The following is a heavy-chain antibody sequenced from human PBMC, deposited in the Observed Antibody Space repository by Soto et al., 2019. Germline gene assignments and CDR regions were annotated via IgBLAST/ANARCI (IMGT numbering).Heavy chain of an antibody. CDR2: ISYDGSNK. V-gene: IGHV3-30-3*01. J-gene: IGHJ6*02. Sequence: SCAASGFTFSSYAMHWVRQAPGKGLEWVAVISYDGSNKNYADSVKGRFTISRDNSKNTLYLQMNSLRAEDTAVYYCAKEETLYSYGYYYYYYGMDVWGQGTTVTVSS. CDR1: GFTFSSYA. CDR3: AKEETLYSYGYYYYYYGMDV. D-gene: IGHD5-18*01.